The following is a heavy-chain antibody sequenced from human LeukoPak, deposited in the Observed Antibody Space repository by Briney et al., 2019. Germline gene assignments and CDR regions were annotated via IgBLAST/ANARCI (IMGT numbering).Heavy chain of an antibody. CDR1: GFTFSSYA. D-gene: IGHD2-15*01. V-gene: IGHV3-23*01. J-gene: IGHJ6*03. CDR3: AKGGYCSGGSCPHYYYYYYMDV. CDR2: ISGSGGST. Sequence: GGSLRLSCAASGFTFSSYAMSWVRQAPGKGLEWVSAISGSGGSTYYADSVKGRFTISRDNSKNTLYLQMNSLRAEDTAVYYCAKGGYCSGGSCPHYYYYYYMDVWGKGTTVTASS.